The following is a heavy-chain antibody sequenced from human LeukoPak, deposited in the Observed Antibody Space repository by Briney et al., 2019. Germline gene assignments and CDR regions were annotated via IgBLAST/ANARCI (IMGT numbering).Heavy chain of an antibody. V-gene: IGHV4-38-2*02. CDR3: ARGPDSGYDPNWFDP. D-gene: IGHD5-12*01. J-gene: IGHJ5*02. Sequence: KPAETLALTCSVSGQSIISGYYWGSIRQSPGKGLEWIGSVYQTGSTNYNPSLKSRVTILVDTSKNQFSLRVTSVTAADTAVYYCARGPDSGYDPNWFDPWGQGTLVTVSS. CDR2: VYQTGST. CDR1: GQSIISGYY.